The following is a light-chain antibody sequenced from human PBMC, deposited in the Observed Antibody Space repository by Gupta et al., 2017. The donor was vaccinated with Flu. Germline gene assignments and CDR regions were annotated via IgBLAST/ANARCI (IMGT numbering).Light chain of an antibody. CDR3: QVWDSSSDHVV. J-gene: IGLJ2*01. CDR2: DDS. V-gene: IGLV3-21*02. CDR1: NIGNKR. Sequence: GGNNIGNKRVRWYQQRPGQAPVVVVCDDSDRPSGIPERFTGSNSGNTATLTISRVEAGDEADYYCQVWDSSSDHVVFGGGTKLTVL.